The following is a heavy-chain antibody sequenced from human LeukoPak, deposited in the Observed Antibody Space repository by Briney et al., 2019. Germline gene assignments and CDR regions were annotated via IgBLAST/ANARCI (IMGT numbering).Heavy chain of an antibody. Sequence: GGSLRLSCAASGFTFSTYGMHWVRQAPGKGLEWVAVIVYDGSNKYYADSVKGRFTISRDNSKNTLYLQMNSLRAEDTAVYYCARNYYDSSGYYHRGSFDYWGQGTLVTVSS. D-gene: IGHD3-22*01. CDR2: IVYDGSNK. CDR3: ARNYYDSSGYYHRGSFDY. CDR1: GFTFSTYG. J-gene: IGHJ4*02. V-gene: IGHV3-30*03.